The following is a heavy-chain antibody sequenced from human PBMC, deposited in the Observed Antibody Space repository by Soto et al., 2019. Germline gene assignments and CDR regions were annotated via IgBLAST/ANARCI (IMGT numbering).Heavy chain of an antibody. CDR3: ATTYYGDSFLFDY. V-gene: IGHV1-24*01. D-gene: IGHD4-17*01. CDR2: FGPEDGET. J-gene: IGHJ4*02. CDR1: GYTLTELS. Sequence: ASVKVSCKVSGYTLTELSMHWVRQAPGKGLEWMGGFGPEDGETIYAQKFQGRVTMTEDTSTDTAYMELSSLRSEDTAVYYCATTYYGDSFLFDYWGQGTLVTVSS.